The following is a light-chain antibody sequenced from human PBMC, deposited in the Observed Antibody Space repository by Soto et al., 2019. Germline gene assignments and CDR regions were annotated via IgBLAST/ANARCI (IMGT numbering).Light chain of an antibody. V-gene: IGLV4-69*01. J-gene: IGLJ2*01. Sequence: QLVLTQSPSASASLGASVKLTCTLSSGHSNYVIAWHQQQPEKGPRYLMKLNSDGSHSKGDGIPYRFSGSSSGAERYLSISSLQSEDESDYYCQTWDTGIRVFGGGTKLTVL. CDR3: QTWDTGIRV. CDR1: SGHSNYV. CDR2: LNSDGSH.